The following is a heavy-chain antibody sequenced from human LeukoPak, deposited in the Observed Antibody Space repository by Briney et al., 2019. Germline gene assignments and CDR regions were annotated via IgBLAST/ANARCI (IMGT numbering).Heavy chain of an antibody. CDR1: GFTFSSYS. CDR3: ARGWRGVTPPDY. Sequence: GGSLRLSCAASGFTFSSYSMNWVRQAPGKGLEWVSSISSSSSYIYYADSVKGRFTISRDNAKNSLYLQMNSLRAEDTAVYYCARGWRGVTPPDYWGQGTLVTVSS. CDR2: ISSSSSYI. V-gene: IGHV3-21*01. J-gene: IGHJ4*02. D-gene: IGHD3-10*01.